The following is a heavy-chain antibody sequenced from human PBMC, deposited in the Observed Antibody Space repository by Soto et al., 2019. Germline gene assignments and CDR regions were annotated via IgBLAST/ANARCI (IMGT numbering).Heavy chain of an antibody. CDR1: GFTFSTAW. V-gene: IGHV3-15*01. CDR2: IKSKTDGGTT. J-gene: IGHJ3*02. CDR3: TTHPYYYDSSCYSDAFDI. Sequence: GGPLRLSCAASGFTFSTAWMSWVRQAPGKGLEWVGRIKSKTDGGTTDYPAPAKGRFTVTRDDSENMLYLQMNSLKTEEKAVYYCTTHPYYYDSSCYSDAFDIWGQGTMVTVSS. D-gene: IGHD3-22*01.